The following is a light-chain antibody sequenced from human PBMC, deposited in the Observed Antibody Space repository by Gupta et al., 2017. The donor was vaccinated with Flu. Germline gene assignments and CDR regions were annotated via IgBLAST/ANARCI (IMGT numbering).Light chain of an antibody. CDR1: HSLLNSNGNNS. CDR3: LQGSQMPIT. V-gene: IGKV2-28*01. CDR2: WGS. Sequence: MSCSFSHSLLNSNGNNSLDWYQQKPGQSPQLLIYWGSNRASGVPDRFSGSGSGTDFTLKIIRVEAEDVGVYYCLQGSQMPITFGQGTRLEIK. J-gene: IGKJ5*01.